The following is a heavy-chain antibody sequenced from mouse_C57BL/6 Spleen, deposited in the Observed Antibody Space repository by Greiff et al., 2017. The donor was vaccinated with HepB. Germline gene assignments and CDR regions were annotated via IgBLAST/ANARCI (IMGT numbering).Heavy chain of an antibody. D-gene: IGHD1-1*01. V-gene: IGHV1-54*01. CDR2: INPGSGGT. Sequence: QVQLQQSGAELVRPGTSVKVSCKASGYAFTNYLIEWVKQRPGQGLEWIGVINPGSGGTNYNEKFKGKATLTADKSSSTAYMQLSSLTSEDSAVYFCAREDGSTEFAYWGQGTLVTVSA. J-gene: IGHJ3*01. CDR3: AREDGSTEFAY. CDR1: GYAFTNYL.